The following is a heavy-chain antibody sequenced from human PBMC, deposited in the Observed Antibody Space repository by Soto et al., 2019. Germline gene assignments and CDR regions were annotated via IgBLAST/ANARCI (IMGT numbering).Heavy chain of an antibody. CDR3: ARLSAAGFDP. CDR1: GGSVSSGSYY. V-gene: IGHV4-61*01. CDR2: IYHSGST. Sequence: VQLQESGPGLVKPSETLSLTCTVSGGSVSSGSYYWGWIRPPPGKGLEWIGYIYHSGSTNYNPSLTSRVTISVDTSKNQFSLSLTSVPAADTAVYYWARLSAAGFDPWGQGTLVTVAS. D-gene: IGHD6-19*01. J-gene: IGHJ5*02.